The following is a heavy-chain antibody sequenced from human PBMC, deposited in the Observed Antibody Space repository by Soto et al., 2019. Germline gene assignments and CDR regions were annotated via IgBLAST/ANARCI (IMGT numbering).Heavy chain of an antibody. Sequence: QLQESGPGLVKPSQTLSLTCTVSGSSINNNDYYWSWIRQTPGKGLEWIGYVYYSGTTDYNPYLKSLLAMSINKSDSHLTLTLIAVTAVDTATSYVYYRSYFYDRWYFDLWGRGTLVTVCS. CDR1: GSSINNNDYY. CDR3: YYRSYFYDRWYFDL. D-gene: IGHD3-22*01. J-gene: IGHJ2*01. CDR2: VYYSGTT. V-gene: IGHV4-30-4*01.